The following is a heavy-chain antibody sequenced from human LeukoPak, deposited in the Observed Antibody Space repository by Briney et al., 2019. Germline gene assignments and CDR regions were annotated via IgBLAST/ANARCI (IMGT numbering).Heavy chain of an antibody. V-gene: IGHV1-24*01. CDR2: FDPEDGET. D-gene: IGHD2-15*01. Sequence: EASVKVSCKVSGYTLTELSMHWVRQAPGKGLEWMGGFDPEDGETIYAQKFQGRVTMTEDTSTDTAYMELSSLRSEDTAVYYCARAPDCSGGSCYVYYYGMDVWGQGTTVTVCS. CDR1: GYTLTELS. J-gene: IGHJ6*02. CDR3: ARAPDCSGGSCYVYYYGMDV.